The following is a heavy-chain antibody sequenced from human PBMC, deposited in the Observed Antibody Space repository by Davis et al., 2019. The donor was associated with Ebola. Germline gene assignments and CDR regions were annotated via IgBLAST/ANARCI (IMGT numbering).Heavy chain of an antibody. D-gene: IGHD3-3*01. CDR1: GFTFSSYS. CDR2: ISSSSSYI. Sequence: PGGSLRLSCAASGFTFSSYSMNWVRQAPGKGLEWVSSISSSSSYIYYADSVKGRFTISRDNAKNSLYLQMNSLRAEDTAVYYCAKAPGDFWSGNNWFDPWGQGTLVTVSS. CDR3: AKAPGDFWSGNNWFDP. J-gene: IGHJ5*02. V-gene: IGHV3-21*01.